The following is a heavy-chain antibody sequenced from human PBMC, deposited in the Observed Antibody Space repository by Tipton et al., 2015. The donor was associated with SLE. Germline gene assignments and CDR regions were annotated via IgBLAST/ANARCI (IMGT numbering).Heavy chain of an antibody. CDR1: GFTFSSYS. CDR3: ARGGVRRAFDI. Sequence: GSLRLSCAASGFTFSSYSMNWVRQAPGKGLKWVSSISSSSSYIYYADSVKGRFTISRDNAKNSLYLQMNSLRAEDTAVYYCARGGVRRAFDIWGQGTMVTVSS. D-gene: IGHD2-8*01. CDR2: ISSSSSYI. J-gene: IGHJ3*02. V-gene: IGHV3-21*01.